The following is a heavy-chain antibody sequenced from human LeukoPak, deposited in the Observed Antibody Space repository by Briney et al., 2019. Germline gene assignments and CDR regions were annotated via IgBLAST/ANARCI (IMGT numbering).Heavy chain of an antibody. J-gene: IGHJ4*02. CDR3: ARERPYYYDSSGYYGEMRPFDY. Sequence: ASMKVSCKASGYTFTSYGISWVRQAPGQGLEWMGWLSTYTGNTNYAQKFQGRVTMTTDTSTTTAYMELRSLRSDDTAVYYCARERPYYYDSSGYYGEMRPFDYWGQGTLVTVSS. CDR2: LSTYTGNT. D-gene: IGHD3-22*01. V-gene: IGHV1-18*01. CDR1: GYTFTSYG.